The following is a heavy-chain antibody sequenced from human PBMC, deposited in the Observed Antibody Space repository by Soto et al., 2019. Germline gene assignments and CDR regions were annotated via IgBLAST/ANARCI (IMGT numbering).Heavy chain of an antibody. D-gene: IGHD1-26*01. CDR3: ARTEWGYYGMDV. J-gene: IGHJ6*02. V-gene: IGHV4-59*01. CDR2: IYYSGST. CDR1: GGSISSYY. Sequence: QVQLQESGPGLVKPSETLSLTCTVPGGSISSYYWSWIRQPPGKGLEWIGYIYYSGSTNYNPSLKSRVTISVDTSKNQFSLKLSSVTAADTAVYYCARTEWGYYGMDVWGQGTTVTVSS.